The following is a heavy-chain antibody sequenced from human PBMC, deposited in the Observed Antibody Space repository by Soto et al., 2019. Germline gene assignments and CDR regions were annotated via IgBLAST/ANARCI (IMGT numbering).Heavy chain of an antibody. Sequence: PGGFLRLSCAASGLTFSSYIMNWVRPAPGKGLEWVSSISSSSSYIYYADSVKGRFTISRDNAKNSLYLQMSSLRAEDTAVYFCARGSSAYRMFDYWGQGTLVTVSS. V-gene: IGHV3-21*01. J-gene: IGHJ4*02. CDR1: GLTFSSYI. CDR2: ISSSSSYI. CDR3: ARGSSAYRMFDY. D-gene: IGHD3-16*01.